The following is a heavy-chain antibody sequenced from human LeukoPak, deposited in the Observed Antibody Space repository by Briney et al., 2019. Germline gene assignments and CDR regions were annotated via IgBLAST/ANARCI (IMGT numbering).Heavy chain of an antibody. CDR3: ARWRAAADAFGV. CDR1: GFTFSSYD. Sequence: GGSLRLSCAASGFTFSSYDMHWVRQVSGKGLEWVSAIGIAGDTYYADSVKGRFTISRENAKNSLYLQMNSLRVGDTAVYYCARWRAAADAFGVWGQGTVVTVSS. J-gene: IGHJ3*01. D-gene: IGHD6-13*01. CDR2: IGIAGDT. V-gene: IGHV3-13*01.